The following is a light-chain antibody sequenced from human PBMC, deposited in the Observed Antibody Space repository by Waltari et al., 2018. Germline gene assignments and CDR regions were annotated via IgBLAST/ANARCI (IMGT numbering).Light chain of an antibody. CDR3: QAWYSNTVI. Sequence: SYELTQPPSVSVSPGQTASITCSGDKLGGKFASWYQLRAGQSPLLVISQHNQRPSGIPERFSASYSGNTATLTISGTQAMDEADYYCQAWYSNTVIFGGGTKLSVL. J-gene: IGLJ2*01. V-gene: IGLV3-1*01. CDR1: KLGGKF. CDR2: QHN.